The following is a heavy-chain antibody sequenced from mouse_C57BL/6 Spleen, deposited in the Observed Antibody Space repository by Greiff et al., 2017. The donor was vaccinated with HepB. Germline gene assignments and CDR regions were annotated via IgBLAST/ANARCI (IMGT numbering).Heavy chain of an antibody. Sequence: EVQLVESGGGLVKPGGSLKLSCAASGFTFSDYGMHWVRQAPEKGLEWVAYISSGSSTIYYADTVKGRFTISRDNAKNTLFLQMTRLRSEDTAMYYCARTPYGKYWFAYWGQGTLVTVAA. CDR2: ISSGSSTI. J-gene: IGHJ3*01. D-gene: IGHD1-1*02. V-gene: IGHV5-17*01. CDR3: ARTPYGKYWFAY. CDR1: GFTFSDYG.